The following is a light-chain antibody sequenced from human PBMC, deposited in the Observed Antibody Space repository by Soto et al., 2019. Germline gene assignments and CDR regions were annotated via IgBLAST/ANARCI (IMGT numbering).Light chain of an antibody. CDR2: GAS. J-gene: IGKJ1*01. V-gene: IGKV3-20*01. CDR3: RKYGSSLPGT. Sequence: EIVLTQSPGTLSLSPGERATLSCRASQSVSSSYLAWYQQKPGQAPRLLIYGASSRATGIPDRFSGSGSGTVFPLTISRLEPEDFAVYYCRKYGSSLPGTSGQGTKVKIK. CDR1: QSVSSSY.